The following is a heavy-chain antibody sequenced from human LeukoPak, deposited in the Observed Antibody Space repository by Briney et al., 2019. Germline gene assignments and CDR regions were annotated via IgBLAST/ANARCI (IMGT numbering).Heavy chain of an antibody. CDR2: IYYSGST. D-gene: IGHD3-9*01. Sequence: SETLSLTCTVSGGSISSYYWSWIRQPPGKGLEWIGYIYYSGSTNYNPSLKSRVTISVDTSKNQFSLKLSSVTAADTAVYYCAKVPSSYYDILTGYYNRDWYFDLWGRGTLVTVSS. J-gene: IGHJ2*01. V-gene: IGHV4-59*08. CDR1: GGSISSYY. CDR3: AKVPSSYYDILTGYYNRDWYFDL.